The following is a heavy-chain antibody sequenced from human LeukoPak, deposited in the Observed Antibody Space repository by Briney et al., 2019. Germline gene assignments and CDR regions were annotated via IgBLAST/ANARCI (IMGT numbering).Heavy chain of an antibody. CDR3: ARDQYDSSGYYSTPSDY. Sequence: AESLRLSCAASGFTFSSCARSWVRQAPGKGLEWIGRIYYSGSTYYNPSLKSRVTISVDTSKNQFSLKLSSVTAADTAVYYCARDQYDSSGYYSTPSDYWGQGTLVTVSS. CDR1: GFTFSSCA. J-gene: IGHJ4*02. D-gene: IGHD3-22*01. CDR2: IYYSGST. V-gene: IGHV4-39*07.